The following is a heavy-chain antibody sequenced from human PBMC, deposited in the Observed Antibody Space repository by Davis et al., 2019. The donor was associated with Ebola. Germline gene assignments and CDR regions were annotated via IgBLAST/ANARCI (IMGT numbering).Heavy chain of an antibody. V-gene: IGHV1-46*01. CDR2: INASGGST. D-gene: IGHD3-3*01. J-gene: IGHJ4*02. CDR1: GYTFTSYY. Sequence: AASVKVSCKASGYTFTSYYVHWVRQAPGQGLEWMGIINASGGSTNYAQKLQGRVTMTRDTSTSTVYMVLSSLTSEDTAVYYCARGTIFGVVIAYFDYWGQGTLVTVSS. CDR3: ARGTIFGVVIAYFDY.